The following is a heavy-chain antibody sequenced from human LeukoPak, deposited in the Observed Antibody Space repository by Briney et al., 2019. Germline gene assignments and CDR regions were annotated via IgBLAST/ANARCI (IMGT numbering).Heavy chain of an antibody. V-gene: IGHV3-48*04. CDR2: ISSSGSTI. D-gene: IGHD2-15*01. Sequence: GGSLRLSCEASGFTFSSDNMNWVRQAPGKGLEWVSYISSSGSTIYYADSVKGRFTISRDNAKNSLYLQMNSLRAEDTAVYYCAGYCSGGSCYLPPTWGQGTLVTVSS. J-gene: IGHJ4*02. CDR1: GFTFSSDN. CDR3: AGYCSGGSCYLPPT.